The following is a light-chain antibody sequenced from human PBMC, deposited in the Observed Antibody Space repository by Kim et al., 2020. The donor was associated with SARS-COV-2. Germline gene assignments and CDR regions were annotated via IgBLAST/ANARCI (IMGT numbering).Light chain of an antibody. CDR3: QVWDDTSDHRI. CDR2: YDT. Sequence: SYELTQPPSVSVAPGKTATITCGGDNIGSKSVYWYQQKPGQAPVLVIYYDTDRPSGIPERFSGSNSGNTAILTISRVEAGDEGDYYCQVWDDTSDHRIFGGGTKLAVL. J-gene: IGLJ2*01. CDR1: NIGSKS. V-gene: IGLV3-21*04.